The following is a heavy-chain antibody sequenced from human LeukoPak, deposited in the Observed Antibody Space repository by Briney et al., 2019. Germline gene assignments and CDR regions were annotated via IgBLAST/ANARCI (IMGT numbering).Heavy chain of an antibody. CDR1: GFTFSNAW. V-gene: IGHV3-15*01. CDR2: IKSKTDGGTT. CDR3: TRLSAGAPLLGDN. J-gene: IGHJ4*02. D-gene: IGHD1-26*01. Sequence: GGSLRLSCAASGFTFSNAWMSWVRQAPGKGLEWVGRIKSKTDGGTTDYAAPVKGRFTISRDDSKNTAYLQMNSLKTEDTAVYYCTRLSAGAPLLGDNWGQGTLVIVSS.